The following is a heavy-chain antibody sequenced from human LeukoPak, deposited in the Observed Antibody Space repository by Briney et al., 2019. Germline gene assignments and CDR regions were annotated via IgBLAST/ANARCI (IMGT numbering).Heavy chain of an antibody. CDR1: GGSFSGYY. V-gene: IGHV4-34*01. D-gene: IGHD6-6*01. CDR3: ARGLDARIAARRRPRGLRFDY. J-gene: IGHJ4*02. Sequence: PSETLSLTCAVYGGSFSGYYWSWIRQPPGKGLEWIGEINHSGSTNYNPSLKSRVTISVDTSKNQFSPKLSSVTAADTAVYYCARGLDARIAARRRPRGLRFDYWGQGTLVTVSS. CDR2: INHSGST.